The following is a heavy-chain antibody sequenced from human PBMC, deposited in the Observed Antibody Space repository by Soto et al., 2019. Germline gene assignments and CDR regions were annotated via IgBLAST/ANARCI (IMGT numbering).Heavy chain of an antibody. CDR1: GFTFTRYS. Sequence: GGSLRLSCAASGFTFTRYSMNWIRQAPGKGLEWVSSISSTTNYIYYGDSMKGRFTISRDNAKNSLYLEMNSLRAEDTAVYYCAGDPKTSGGQHWAFNYFDSWGPGT. CDR3: AGDPKTSGGQHWAFNYFDS. CDR2: ISSTTNYI. D-gene: IGHD7-27*01. J-gene: IGHJ4*02. V-gene: IGHV3-21*06.